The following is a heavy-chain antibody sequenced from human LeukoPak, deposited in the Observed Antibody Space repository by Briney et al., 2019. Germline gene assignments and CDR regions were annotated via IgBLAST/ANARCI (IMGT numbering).Heavy chain of an antibody. J-gene: IGHJ5*02. CDR3: AKDAQPRSRWFDP. CDR1: GFTFSIYA. Sequence: GGSLRLSCAASGFTFSIYAMTWVRQAPGKGLEWVANIKQDGSEKYYVDSVKGRFTISRDNAKNSLYLQMNTLRAEDTAMYYCAKDAQPRSRWFDPWGQGTLVTVSS. V-gene: IGHV3-7*03. D-gene: IGHD3-16*01. CDR2: IKQDGSEK.